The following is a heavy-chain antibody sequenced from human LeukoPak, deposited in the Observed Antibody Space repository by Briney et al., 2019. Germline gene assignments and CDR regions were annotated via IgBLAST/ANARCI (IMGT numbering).Heavy chain of an antibody. V-gene: IGHV4-59*01. D-gene: IGHD3-22*01. J-gene: IGHJ4*02. CDR3: ARGSSGYYRY. Sequence: SETLSLTCTVSGGSISSYYWSWIRQPPGKGLEWIGYIYYSGSTNYNPSLKSRVTISVDTSKNQFSLKLSSVAAADTAVYYCARGSSGYYRYWGQGTLVTVSS. CDR1: GGSISSYY. CDR2: IYYSGST.